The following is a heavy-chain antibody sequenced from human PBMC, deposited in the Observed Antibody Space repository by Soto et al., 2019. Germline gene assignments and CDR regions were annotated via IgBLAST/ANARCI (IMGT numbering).Heavy chain of an antibody. V-gene: IGHV3-9*01. Sequence: GGSLRLSCAASGFTFDDYAMHWVRQAPGKGLEWVSGISWNSGSIGYADSVKGRFTISRDNAKNSLYLQMNSLRAEDTALYYCAKDIAPRGSGSYYPRYYYYYMDVWGKGTTVTVSS. D-gene: IGHD3-10*01. CDR1: GFTFDDYA. CDR2: ISWNSGSI. J-gene: IGHJ6*03. CDR3: AKDIAPRGSGSYYPRYYYYYMDV.